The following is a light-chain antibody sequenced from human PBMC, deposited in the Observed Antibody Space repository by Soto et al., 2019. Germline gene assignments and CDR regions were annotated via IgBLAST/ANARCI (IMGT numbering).Light chain of an antibody. CDR2: KAS. CDR3: LQYDNYPLT. CDR1: QSIGSE. Sequence: DTQMTQSPSTLSASIGDRVTITCRASQSIGSELAWYQQKPGKAPKLLIYKASSLESGVPSTFSGSGSGTEFSLTVSSMQPDDFATYYCLQYDNYPLTFGGGTKVDIK. V-gene: IGKV1-5*03. J-gene: IGKJ4*01.